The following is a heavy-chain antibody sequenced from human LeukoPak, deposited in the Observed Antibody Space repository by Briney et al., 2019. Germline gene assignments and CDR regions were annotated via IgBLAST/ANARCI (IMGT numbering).Heavy chain of an antibody. CDR2: IYSDGRT. V-gene: IGHV3-66*01. Sequence: GGSLRLSCAVSGFIVSSNYMSWVRQVPGKGLEWLSFIYSDGRTHYADSVRGRFTISRDNSKNTVNLQMSTLRAEDTALYYCARGECGSGSYHIDYWGQGTLVTVSS. CDR3: ARGECGSGSYHIDY. J-gene: IGHJ4*02. D-gene: IGHD3-10*01. CDR1: GFIVSSNY.